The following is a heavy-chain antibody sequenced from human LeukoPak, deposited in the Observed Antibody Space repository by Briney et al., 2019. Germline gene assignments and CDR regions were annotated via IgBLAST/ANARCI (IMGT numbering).Heavy chain of an antibody. V-gene: IGHV3-30-3*01. CDR3: ARDRVDSSGYFDY. CDR2: ISYEGSNK. J-gene: IGHJ4*02. CDR1: GFTFSSYS. Sequence: GGSLRLSCAASGFTFSSYSMHWVRQAPGKGLEGVAVISYEGSNKYYADPVKGRFTISRENSKNTLYLQMNSLRAEDTAVYYCARDRVDSSGYFDYWGQGTLVTVSS. D-gene: IGHD3-22*01.